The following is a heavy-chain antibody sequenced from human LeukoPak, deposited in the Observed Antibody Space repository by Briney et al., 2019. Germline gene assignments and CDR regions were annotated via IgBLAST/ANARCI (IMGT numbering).Heavy chain of an antibody. D-gene: IGHD5-18*01. V-gene: IGHV4-61*08. CDR2: IYYSGST. J-gene: IGHJ4*02. CDR1: GGSISSGGYS. CDR3: ASGALAYSYGRPFDY. Sequence: SETLSLTCAVSGGSISSGGYSWSWIRQPPGKGLEWIGYIYYSGSTNYNPSLKSRVTISVDTSKNQFSLKLSSVTAADTAVYYCASGALAYSYGRPFDYWGQGTLVTVSS.